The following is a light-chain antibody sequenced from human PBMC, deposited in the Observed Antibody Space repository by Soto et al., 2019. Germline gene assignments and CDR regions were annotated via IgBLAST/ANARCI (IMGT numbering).Light chain of an antibody. CDR3: QQYEA. CDR2: GAS. Sequence: EIVLTQSPGTLSLSPGERATLSCRASQSVSSSYFAWYQQKPGQAPRLLIYGASRRAAGIPDRFSGSGSGTDFTLTISRLEPEDFAVYYCQQYEAFGQGTKLEI. CDR1: QSVSSSY. V-gene: IGKV3-20*01. J-gene: IGKJ2*01.